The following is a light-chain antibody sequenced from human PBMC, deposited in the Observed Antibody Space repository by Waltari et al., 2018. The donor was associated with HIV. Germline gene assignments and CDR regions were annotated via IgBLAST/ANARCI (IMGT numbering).Light chain of an antibody. CDR3: HVWDTISDHVV. CDR2: YNA. V-gene: IGLV3-21*04. J-gene: IGLJ2*01. CDR1: HIGTKS. Sequence: SYVLTQPPSVSVAPGKTAKITYVVKHIGTKSVHWYQQKPDQAPVLVIYYNADRPSGIPERFSGSNSGNTATLTINRVEAGDEADYYCHVWDTISDHVVFGGGSKLTVL.